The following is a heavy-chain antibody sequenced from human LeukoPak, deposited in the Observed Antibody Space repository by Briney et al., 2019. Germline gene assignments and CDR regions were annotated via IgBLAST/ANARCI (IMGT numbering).Heavy chain of an antibody. Sequence: GGALTLSCAASGFTFSNYAMSGVGQAAGQGREGVSAISGSSRYIYYEDSVKGRFTISRDNAKNSLYLQMNSLRAEDTAVYYCARDVRGYCSGGSCYSVWFDPWGQGTLVTVSS. D-gene: IGHD2-15*01. V-gene: IGHV3-21*04. CDR2: ISGSSRYI. CDR3: ARDVRGYCSGGSCYSVWFDP. J-gene: IGHJ5*02. CDR1: GFTFSNYA.